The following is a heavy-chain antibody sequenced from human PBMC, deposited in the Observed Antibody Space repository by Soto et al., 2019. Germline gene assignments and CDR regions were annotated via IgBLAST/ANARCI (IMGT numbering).Heavy chain of an antibody. CDR3: AKDKGMVATYDAFDI. D-gene: IGHD2-15*01. CDR2: ISWNSGSI. V-gene: IGHV3-9*01. J-gene: IGHJ3*02. Sequence: PGGSLRLSCAASGFTFDDYAMHWVRQAPGKGLEWVSGISWNSGSIGYADSVKGRFTISRDNAKNSLYLQMNSLRAEDTALYYCAKDKGMVATYDAFDIWGQGTMVTVSS. CDR1: GFTFDDYA.